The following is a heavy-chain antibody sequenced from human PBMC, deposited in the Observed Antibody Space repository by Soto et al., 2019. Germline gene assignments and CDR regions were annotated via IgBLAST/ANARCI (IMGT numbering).Heavy chain of an antibody. V-gene: IGHV3-48*02. D-gene: IGHD6-19*01. CDR3: ARDPASGWSNFDY. CDR2: ISSSGSSI. Sequence: PGVSLRLSCAASGFTFATNNMNWVRQAPGKGLEWVSFISSSGSSIYYADSVKGRFTISRDNAQNSLYLQMNSLRDEDTAVYYCARDPASGWSNFDYWGQGTLVTVSS. CDR1: GFTFATNN. J-gene: IGHJ4*02.